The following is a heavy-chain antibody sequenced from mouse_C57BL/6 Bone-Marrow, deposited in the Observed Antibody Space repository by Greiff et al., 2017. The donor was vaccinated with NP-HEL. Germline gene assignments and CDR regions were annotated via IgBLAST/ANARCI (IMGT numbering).Heavy chain of an antibody. J-gene: IGHJ2*01. CDR1: GYTFTSYW. CDR3: ARYDGYVDY. D-gene: IGHD2-3*01. CDR2: IDPSDSYT. Sequence: VQLQQSGPELVKPGASVKLSCKASGYTFTSYWMHWVKQRPGQGLEWIGVIDPSDSYTNYNQKFKGKATLTVDTSSSTAYMQLSSLTSEDSAVYYCARYDGYVDYWGQGTTLTVSS. V-gene: IGHV1-59*01.